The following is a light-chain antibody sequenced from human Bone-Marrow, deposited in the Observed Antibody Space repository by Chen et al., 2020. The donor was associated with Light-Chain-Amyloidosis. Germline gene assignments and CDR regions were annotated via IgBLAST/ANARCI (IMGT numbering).Light chain of an antibody. CDR1: DLGSEN. CDR3: QVWARSAVV. Sequence: SYELSQPVSMSVALGQAARIPCGAKDLGSENVHWYQQKPGRAPVLVMYRDNNRPSGIPERFSGSNSGNTATLTIYRAQDGDEADYYCQVWARSAVVFGGGTKLTVL. J-gene: IGLJ2*01. CDR2: RDN. V-gene: IGLV3-9*01.